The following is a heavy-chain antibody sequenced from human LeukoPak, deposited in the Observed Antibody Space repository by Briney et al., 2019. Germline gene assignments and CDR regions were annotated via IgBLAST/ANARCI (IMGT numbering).Heavy chain of an antibody. CDR1: GGSISSYY. V-gene: IGHV4-4*07. D-gene: IGHD2-21*01. CDR2: IYTSGST. CDR3: ARSVTALLPSTYCGGDCYTFDY. J-gene: IGHJ4*02. Sequence: SETLSLTCTVSGGSISSYYWSWIRQPAGKGLEWIGRIYTSGSTNYNPSLKSRVTMSVDTSKNQFSLKLSSVTAADTAVYYCARSVTALLPSTYCGGDCYTFDYWGQGTLVTVSS.